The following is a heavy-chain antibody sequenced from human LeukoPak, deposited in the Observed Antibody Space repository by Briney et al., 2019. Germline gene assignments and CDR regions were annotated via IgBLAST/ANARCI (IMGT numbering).Heavy chain of an antibody. D-gene: IGHD3-22*01. Sequence: SETLSLTCTVSGGSISSSSYYWGWIRQPPGKGLEWIGSIYYSGSTYYNPSLKSRVTISVDTSKNQFSLKLSSVTAADTAVYYCARAHSPYYYDSSAVGGFDYWGQGTLVTVSS. CDR1: GGSISSSSYY. CDR3: ARAHSPYYYDSSAVGGFDY. J-gene: IGHJ4*02. V-gene: IGHV4-39*07. CDR2: IYYSGST.